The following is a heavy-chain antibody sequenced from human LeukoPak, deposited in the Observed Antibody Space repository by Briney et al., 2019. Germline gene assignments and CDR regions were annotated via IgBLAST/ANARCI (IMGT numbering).Heavy chain of an antibody. CDR1: GYTLTELS. CDR3: ATDRAWLRRSGYYYYGMDV. J-gene: IGHJ6*02. D-gene: IGHD5-12*01. Sequence: ASVKVSCKVSGYTLTELSMHWVRQAPGKGLEWMGGFDPEDGETIYAQKFQGRVTMTEDTSTDTAYMEVSSLRSEDTAVYYCATDRAWLRRSGYYYYGMDVWGQGTTVTVSS. V-gene: IGHV1-24*01. CDR2: FDPEDGET.